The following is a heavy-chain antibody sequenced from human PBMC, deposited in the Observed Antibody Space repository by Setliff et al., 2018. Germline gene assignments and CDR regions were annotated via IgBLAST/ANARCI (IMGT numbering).Heavy chain of an antibody. CDR2: IIPLLETA. V-gene: IGHV1-69*13. CDR3: ARDTRDKYDSSGYYLSLDS. Sequence: SVKVSCKASGDTFSTYALSWVRQAPGQGLEWMGGIIPLLETAKYAQKFQGRATISADEVARTAYMELSTLRSEDTAVYYCARDTRDKYDSSGYYLSLDSWGQGSLVTVSS. J-gene: IGHJ4*02. CDR1: GDTFSTYA. D-gene: IGHD3-22*01.